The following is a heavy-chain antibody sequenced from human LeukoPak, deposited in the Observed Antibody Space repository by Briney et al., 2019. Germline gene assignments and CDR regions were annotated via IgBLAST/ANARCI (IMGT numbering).Heavy chain of an antibody. V-gene: IGHV3-30*18. CDR1: GFTFSSYG. Sequence: GGSLRLSCAASGFTFSSYGMHWVRQAPGKGLEWVAVISYDGSNKYYADSVKGRFTISRDNSKNTLYLQMNSLRAEDTAVYYCAKDGPTYYDFWSGSHNWFDPWGQGTLVTVPS. CDR2: ISYDGSNK. D-gene: IGHD3-3*01. J-gene: IGHJ5*02. CDR3: AKDGPTYYDFWSGSHNWFDP.